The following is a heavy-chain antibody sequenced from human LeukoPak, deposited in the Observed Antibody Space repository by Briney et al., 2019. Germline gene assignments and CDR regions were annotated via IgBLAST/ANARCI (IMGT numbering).Heavy chain of an antibody. J-gene: IGHJ6*02. Sequence: GGSLRLSCAAFGFTFSNYWMSWVRQAPGKGLEWVANIKQDGSEKCYVDSVKGRFTISRDNAKNSLYLQMNSLRAEDTAVYYCARDRWELLSNSYHYCGLDVWGQGTTVTVSS. CDR2: IKQDGSEK. D-gene: IGHD2-15*01. CDR1: GFTFSNYW. CDR3: ARDRWELLSNSYHYCGLDV. V-gene: IGHV3-7*01.